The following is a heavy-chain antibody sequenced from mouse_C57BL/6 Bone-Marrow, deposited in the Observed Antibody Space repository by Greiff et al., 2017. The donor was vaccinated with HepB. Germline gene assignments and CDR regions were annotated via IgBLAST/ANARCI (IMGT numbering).Heavy chain of an antibody. D-gene: IGHD2-10*01. V-gene: IGHV1-55*01. CDR2: IYPGSGST. CDR1: GYTFTSYW. Sequence: QVHVKQPGAELVKPGASVKMSCKASGYTFTSYWITWVKQRPGQGLEWIGDIYPGSGSTNYNEKFKSKATLTVDTSSSTAYMQLSSLTSEDSAVYYCARGAYWAMDYWGQGTSVTVSS. J-gene: IGHJ4*01. CDR3: ARGAYWAMDY.